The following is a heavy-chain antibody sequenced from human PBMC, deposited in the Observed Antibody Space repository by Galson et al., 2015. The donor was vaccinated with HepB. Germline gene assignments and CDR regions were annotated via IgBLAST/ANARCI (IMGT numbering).Heavy chain of an antibody. CDR1: GFTFSSYS. CDR3: ARDDNGLVRVGLDY. V-gene: IGHV3-48*01. CDR2: ISSSSSTI. J-gene: IGHJ4*02. D-gene: IGHD6-19*01. Sequence: TMRLSCAASGFTFSSYSMNWVRQAPGKGLEWVSYISSSSSTIYYADSVKGRFTISRDNSKNSLYLQMNSLRAEDTAVYYCARDDNGLVRVGLDYWGQGTLVTVSS.